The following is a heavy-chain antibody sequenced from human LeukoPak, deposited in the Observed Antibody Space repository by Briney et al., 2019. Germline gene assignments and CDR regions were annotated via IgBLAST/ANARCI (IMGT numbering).Heavy chain of an antibody. D-gene: IGHD2-15*01. CDR2: INSDGSST. V-gene: IGHV3-74*01. J-gene: IGHJ4*02. CDR1: GFTFSSYW. CDR3: ARERCSGGSCFLDY. Sequence: GGSLRLSCAASGFTFSSYWMHWVRQAPGKGLVWVSRINSDGSSTSYADSVKGRFTISRDNAKNTLYLQMNTLRAEDTAVYYCARERCSGGSCFLDYWGQGTLVTVSS.